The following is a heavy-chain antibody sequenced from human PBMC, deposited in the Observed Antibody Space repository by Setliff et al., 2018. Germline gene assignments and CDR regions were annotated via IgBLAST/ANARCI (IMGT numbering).Heavy chain of an antibody. CDR2: IDPNSRST. Sequence: GASVKVSCKASGYTFTDYYIHWVRQAPGQGLEWMGWIDPNSRSTHYAQKFQGRVSMTRDTSISTAYMELSSLRSDDTAVYYCAINVHTAGGADFWGQGTLVTVSS. D-gene: IGHD1-26*01. J-gene: IGHJ4*02. CDR1: GYTFTDYY. CDR3: AINVHTAGGADF. V-gene: IGHV1-2*02.